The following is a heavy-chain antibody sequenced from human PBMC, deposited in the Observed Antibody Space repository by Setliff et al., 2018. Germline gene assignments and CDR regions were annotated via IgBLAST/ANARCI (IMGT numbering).Heavy chain of an antibody. CDR3: ARHALSFDSAWDV. D-gene: IGHD3-9*01. CDR1: GGSISSDH. CDR2: VYSSGGT. Sequence: ASETLSLTCTVSGGSISSDHWSWIRQPPGKGLEWIGDVYSSGGTNYNPSLKSRATISIDTSKNQFSLKLTSVTAADTAVYYCARHALSFDSAWDVWGKGTTVTVSS. J-gene: IGHJ6*04. V-gene: IGHV4-59*08.